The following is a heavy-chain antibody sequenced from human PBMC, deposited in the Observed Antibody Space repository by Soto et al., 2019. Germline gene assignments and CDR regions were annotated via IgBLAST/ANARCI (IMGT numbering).Heavy chain of an antibody. CDR2: IHYGGST. Sequence: SETLSLTCPVSGGSISSYYWSWMRQPPGKGLEWIGYIHYGGSTKYNPSLNSRVTISVDTSKDQFSLSLSSVTAADTAAYHCARTLSSGYSDYWGQGILVTVSS. CDR3: ARTLSSGYSDY. CDR1: GGSISSYY. V-gene: IGHV4-59*01. D-gene: IGHD3-22*01. J-gene: IGHJ4*02.